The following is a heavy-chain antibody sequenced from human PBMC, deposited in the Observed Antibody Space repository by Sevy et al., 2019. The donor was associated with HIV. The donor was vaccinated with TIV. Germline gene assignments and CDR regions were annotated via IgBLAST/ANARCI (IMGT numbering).Heavy chain of an antibody. CDR1: GFSFSGYA. V-gene: IGHV3-30*03. CDR3: ATEGAYSYTTYFDY. D-gene: IGHD1-26*01. CDR2: ISFDGSNK. Sequence: GGSLRLSCAASGFSFSGYAIHWVRQAPGKGLEWVAVISFDGSNKYYADSVKGRFTISRDNSKNTLFLQMNSLRADDTAVYYCATEGAYSYTTYFDYWGQGTVVTVSS. J-gene: IGHJ4*02.